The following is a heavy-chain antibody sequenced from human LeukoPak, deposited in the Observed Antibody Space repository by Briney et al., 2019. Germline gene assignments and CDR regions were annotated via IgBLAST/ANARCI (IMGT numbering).Heavy chain of an antibody. Sequence: GASVKVSCKASGYTFTGYYMHWVRQAPGQGLEWMGWINPNSGGTNYAQKFQGGVTMTRDTSISTAYMELSRLRSDDTAVYYCARELYRRDGYNYWGQGTLVTVSS. D-gene: IGHD5-24*01. CDR2: INPNSGGT. CDR1: GYTFTGYY. J-gene: IGHJ4*02. V-gene: IGHV1-2*02. CDR3: ARELYRRDGYNY.